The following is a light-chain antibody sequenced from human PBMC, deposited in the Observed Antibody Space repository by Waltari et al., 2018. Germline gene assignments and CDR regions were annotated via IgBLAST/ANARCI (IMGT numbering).Light chain of an antibody. CDR3: SSRDSSGNHWV. J-gene: IGLJ3*02. CDR2: GKN. Sequence: SSELTQDPAVSVALGQTVRITCQGDSLRSYYASWYQQKPGQAPVLVIYGKNNRPSGFPDRFSGSSSGNTASLTITGAQAEDEADYDCSSRDSSGNHWVFGGGTKLTVL. V-gene: IGLV3-19*01. CDR1: SLRSYY.